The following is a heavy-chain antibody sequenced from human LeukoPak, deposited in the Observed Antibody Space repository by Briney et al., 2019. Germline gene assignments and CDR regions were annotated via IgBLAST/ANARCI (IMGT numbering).Heavy chain of an antibody. CDR1: GGSFSGYY. Sequence: SETLSLTCAVYGGSFSGYYWSWIRQPPGKGLEWIGEINHSGSTNYNPSLKSRVTISVDTSKNQFSLKLSSVTAADTAVYYCARQNTYYYDSSGYFDYWGQGTLVTVS. CDR3: ARQNTYYYDSSGYFDY. CDR2: INHSGST. V-gene: IGHV4-34*01. D-gene: IGHD3-22*01. J-gene: IGHJ4*02.